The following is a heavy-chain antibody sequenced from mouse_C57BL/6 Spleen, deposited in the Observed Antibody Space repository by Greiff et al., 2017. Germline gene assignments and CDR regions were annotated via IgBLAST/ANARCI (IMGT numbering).Heavy chain of an antibody. CDR3: ARKTAPWYFDV. Sequence: VQLHQPGAELVKPGASVKLSCKASGYTFTSYWMQWVKQRPGQGLEWIGEIDPSDSYTNYNQKFKGKATLTVDTSSSTAYMQLSSLTSEDSAVYYCARKTAPWYFDVWGTGTTVTVSS. CDR1: GYTFTSYW. J-gene: IGHJ1*03. CDR2: IDPSDSYT. D-gene: IGHD3-2*01. V-gene: IGHV1-50*01.